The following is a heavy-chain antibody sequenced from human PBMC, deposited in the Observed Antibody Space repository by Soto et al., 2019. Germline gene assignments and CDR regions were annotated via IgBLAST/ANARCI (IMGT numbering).Heavy chain of an antibody. J-gene: IGHJ4*02. V-gene: IGHV3-30*18. CDR3: EKNEVCSGGSCYPDY. Sequence: QVQLVESGGGVVQPGRSLRLSCAASVFTFSSYGMHWVRQAPGKGLEWVAVISYDGSNKYYADSVKGRFTISRDNSKNTLYLQMNSLRAEDTAVYYCEKNEVCSGGSCYPDYWGQGTLVTVSS. CDR1: VFTFSSYG. D-gene: IGHD2-15*01. CDR2: ISYDGSNK.